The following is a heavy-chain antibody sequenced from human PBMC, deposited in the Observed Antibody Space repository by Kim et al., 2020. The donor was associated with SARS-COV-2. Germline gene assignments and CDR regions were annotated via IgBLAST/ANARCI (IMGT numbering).Heavy chain of an antibody. V-gene: IGHV7-4-1*02. Sequence: GNPTYAQGFTGRFVFSLDTSVSTAYLQISSLKAEDTAVYYCARSAIALDYWGQGTLVTVSS. J-gene: IGHJ4*02. CDR3: ARSAIALDY. CDR2: GNP. D-gene: IGHD6-13*01.